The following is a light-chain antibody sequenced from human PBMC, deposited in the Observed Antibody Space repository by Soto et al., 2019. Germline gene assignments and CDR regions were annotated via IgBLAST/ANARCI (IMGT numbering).Light chain of an antibody. J-gene: IGLJ1*01. CDR2: GNS. Sequence: QSVLTQPPSVSGTPGQRVAISCSGSSSNIGSNTVSWYQQLPGTAPKLLIYGNSQRPSGVPDRFSGSKSGTSASLAISGLQSEDEADYYCATWDDSLTAFYVFGTGTKVTVL. CDR3: ATWDDSLTAFYV. CDR1: SSNIGSNT. V-gene: IGLV1-44*01.